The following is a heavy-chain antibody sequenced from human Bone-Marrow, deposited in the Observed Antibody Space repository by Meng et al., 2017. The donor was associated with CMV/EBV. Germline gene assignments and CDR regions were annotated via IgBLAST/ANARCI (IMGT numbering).Heavy chain of an antibody. J-gene: IGHJ4*02. CDR2: INPNSGGT. V-gene: IGHV1-2*02. Sequence: ASVKVSCKASGYTFTGYYMHWVRQAPGQGLEWMGWINPNSGGTNYAQKFQGRVTMTRDTSISTAYMELSRLRSDDTAVYYCARIRLQWELLGGAFDYWGQRTLVTVAS. CDR1: GYTFTGYY. CDR3: ARIRLQWELLGGAFDY. D-gene: IGHD1-26*01.